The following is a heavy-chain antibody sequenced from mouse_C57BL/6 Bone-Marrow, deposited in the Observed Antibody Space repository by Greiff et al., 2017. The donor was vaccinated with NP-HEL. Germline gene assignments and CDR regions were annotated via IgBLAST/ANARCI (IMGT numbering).Heavy chain of an antibody. CDR1: GYTFTSYW. V-gene: IGHV1-50*01. CDR2: IDPSDSYT. CDR3: ARSSGYWGY. D-gene: IGHD2-3*01. J-gene: IGHJ2*01. Sequence: VQLQQPGAELVKPGASVKLSCKASGYTFTSYWMQWVKQRPGQGLEWIGEIDPSDSYTNYNQKFKGKATLTVDTSSSTAYMQLSSLTSEDSAVYYCARSSGYWGYWGQGTTLTVSS.